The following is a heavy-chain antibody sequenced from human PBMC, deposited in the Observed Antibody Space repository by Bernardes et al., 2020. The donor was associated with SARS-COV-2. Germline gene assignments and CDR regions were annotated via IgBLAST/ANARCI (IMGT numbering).Heavy chain of an antibody. Sequence: GSLRLSCAASGFTFSSYAMHWVRQAPGKGLEWVAVISYDGSNKYYADSVKGRFTISRDNSKNTLYLQMNSLRAEDTAVYYCARVYCSSTSCYTIHYYYYYGMDVWGQGTTVTVSS. J-gene: IGHJ6*02. CDR1: GFTFSSYA. CDR2: ISYDGSNK. V-gene: IGHV3-30-3*01. CDR3: ARVYCSSTSCYTIHYYYYYGMDV. D-gene: IGHD2-2*02.